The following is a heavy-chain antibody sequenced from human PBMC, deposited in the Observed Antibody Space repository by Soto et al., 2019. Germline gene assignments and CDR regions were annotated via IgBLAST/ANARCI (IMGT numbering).Heavy chain of an antibody. CDR2: IHPGESDT. Sequence: RGEALKISCKGSVYGFTTDWIAWFRQMPVKGLEWMGSIHPGESDTRYSPSFQGQVTISADRSITTAYLQWSSLKASDTAMYYCARHEATYYNFYGMDVWGQGTTVTVSS. V-gene: IGHV5-51*01. CDR1: VYGFTTDW. CDR3: ARHEATYYNFYGMDV. J-gene: IGHJ6*02.